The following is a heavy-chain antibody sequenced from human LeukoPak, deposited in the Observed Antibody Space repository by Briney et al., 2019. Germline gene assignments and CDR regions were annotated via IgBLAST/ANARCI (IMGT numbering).Heavy chain of an antibody. CDR3: ATPYRGWLRVGGYDI. V-gene: IGHV3-21*01. J-gene: IGHJ3*02. CDR1: GFTFSSYS. CDR2: ISSSSSYI. D-gene: IGHD5-12*01. Sequence: GGSLRLSCAASGFTFSSYSMNWVRQAPGKGLEWVSSISSSSSYIYYADSVKGRFTISRDNSKNSLFLQMNSLRAEDTAVYYCATPYRGWLRVGGYDIWGQGTMVTVSS.